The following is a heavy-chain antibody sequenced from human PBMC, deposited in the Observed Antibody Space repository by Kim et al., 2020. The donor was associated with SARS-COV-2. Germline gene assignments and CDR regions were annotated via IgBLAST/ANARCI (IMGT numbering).Heavy chain of an antibody. J-gene: IGHJ4*02. Sequence: SQTLSLTCAISGDSVSSNSAAWNWIRQSPSGGLEWLGRTYFRSKWYNDYAVSVKSRITINPDTSKNQFSLQLNSVTPEDTAVYYCARSYSSSWRINYWGQGTLVSASS. CDR2: TYFRSKWYN. D-gene: IGHD6-13*01. CDR1: GDSVSSNSAA. V-gene: IGHV6-1*01. CDR3: ARSYSSSWRINY.